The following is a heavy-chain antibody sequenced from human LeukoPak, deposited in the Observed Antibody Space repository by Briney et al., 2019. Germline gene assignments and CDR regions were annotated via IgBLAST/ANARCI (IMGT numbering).Heavy chain of an antibody. CDR1: GYTFTSYY. CDR3: ARDHGAMVTAYYYGMDV. V-gene: IGHV1-46*01. J-gene: IGHJ6*02. D-gene: IGHD5-18*01. Sequence: ASVKVSCKASGYTFTSYYMHWVRQAPGQGLEWMGIINPSGGSTSYAQKFQGRVTITADESTSTAYMELSSLRSEDTAVYYCARDHGAMVTAYYYGMDVWGQGTTVTVSS. CDR2: INPSGGST.